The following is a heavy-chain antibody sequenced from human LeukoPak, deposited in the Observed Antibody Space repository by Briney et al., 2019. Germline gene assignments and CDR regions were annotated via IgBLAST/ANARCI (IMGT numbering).Heavy chain of an antibody. CDR3: ARVGDINYFDY. D-gene: IGHD3-10*01. J-gene: IGHJ4*02. Sequence: GGSLRLSCAASGFTFSSYGMSWVRQAPGKGLEWVSAISGSGGSTYYADSVTGRFTISRDNSKNTLWLQMGSLRADDMAMYYCARVGDINYFDYWGQGTLVTVSS. CDR2: ISGSGGST. CDR1: GFTFSSYG. V-gene: IGHV3-23*01.